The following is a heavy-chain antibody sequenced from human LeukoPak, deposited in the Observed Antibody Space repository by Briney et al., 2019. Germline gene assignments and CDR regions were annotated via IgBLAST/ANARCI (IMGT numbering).Heavy chain of an antibody. CDR1: GFTVSSNY. D-gene: IGHD2-2*01. CDR2: IYSGGST. V-gene: IGHV3-66*01. Sequence: GGSLRLSCAASGFTVSSNYMSWVRQAPGKGLEWVSVIYSGGSTYYADSVKGRFTISRDNSKNTLYLQMNSLRAEDTAVYYCARDGVVPATNYYYYYGMDVWGQGTTVTVSS. J-gene: IGHJ6*02. CDR3: ARDGVVPATNYYYYYGMDV.